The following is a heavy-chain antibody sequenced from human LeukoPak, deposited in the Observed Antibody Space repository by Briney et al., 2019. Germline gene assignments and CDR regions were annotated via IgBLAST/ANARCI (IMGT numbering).Heavy chain of an antibody. J-gene: IGHJ5*02. Sequence: GESLRLSCAASGFTFSTYEMQWVRQATGKGLEWVVGIRTAGDTYYLGSVKGRFTISRENAKNALYLQMNSLRVGDTAVYYCVRGAEGFYPWGQGTLVTVSS. D-gene: IGHD3-16*01. V-gene: IGHV3-13*01. CDR2: IRTAGDT. CDR1: GFTFSTYE. CDR3: VRGAEGFYP.